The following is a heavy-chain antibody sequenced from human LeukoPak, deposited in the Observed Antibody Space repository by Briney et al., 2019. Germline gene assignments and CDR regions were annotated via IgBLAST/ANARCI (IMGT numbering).Heavy chain of an antibody. CDR2: IYSGGST. D-gene: IGHD6-13*01. CDR3: ARDQGRYSSSWYLDY. CDR1: GFIVSANY. J-gene: IGHJ4*02. V-gene: IGHV3-53*01. Sequence: GGSLRLSCAASGFIVSANYMSWVRQAPGKGLEWVSIIYSGGSTYYADSVKGRFTISRDNSKNTLYLQMNSLRAEDTAVYYCARDQGRYSSSWYLDYWGQGTLVTVSS.